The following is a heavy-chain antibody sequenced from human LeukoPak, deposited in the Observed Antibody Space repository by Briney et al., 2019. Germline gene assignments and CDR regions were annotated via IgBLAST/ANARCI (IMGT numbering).Heavy chain of an antibody. J-gene: IGHJ4*02. CDR1: GSTFSSYG. CDR2: ISYDGSNK. Sequence: GRSLRLSCAASGSTFSSYGMHWVRQAPGKGLEWVAVISYDGSNKYYADSVKGRFTISRDNSKNTLYLQMNSLRAEDTAVYYCAKHRQKVATKGPFDYWGQGTPVTVSS. V-gene: IGHV3-30*18. CDR3: AKHRQKVATKGPFDY. D-gene: IGHD5-12*01.